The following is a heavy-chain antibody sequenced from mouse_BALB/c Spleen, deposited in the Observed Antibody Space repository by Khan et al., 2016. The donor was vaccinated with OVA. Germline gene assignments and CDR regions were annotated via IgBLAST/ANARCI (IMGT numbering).Heavy chain of an antibody. CDR1: GFSLTTYG. V-gene: IGHV2-9*02. J-gene: IGHJ4*01. CDR3: ATIFYGKGYYAMDY. CDR2: IWAGGST. Sequence: VKLLESGPGLVAPSQSLSITCTVSGFSLTTYGVNWVRQPPGKGLEWLGVIWAGGSTNYNSALMSRLSISKDKSKSQVFLRMNSLQTDDTAVYYCATIFYGKGYYAMDYWGQGTSVTVSS. D-gene: IGHD2-1*01.